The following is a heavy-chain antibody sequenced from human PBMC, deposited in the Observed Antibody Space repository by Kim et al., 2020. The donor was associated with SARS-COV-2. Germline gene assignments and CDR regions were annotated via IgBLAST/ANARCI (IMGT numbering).Heavy chain of an antibody. J-gene: IGHJ4*02. D-gene: IGHD3-3*01. Sequence: GRSLRLSCAASGFTFSSYGMHWVRQAPGKGLEWVAVISYDGSNKYYADSVKGRFTISRDNSKNTLYLQMNSLRAEDTAVYYCAKDDAWQSFWSGSDNWGQGTLVTVSS. CDR1: GFTFSSYG. V-gene: IGHV3-30*18. CDR3: AKDDAWQSFWSGSDN. CDR2: ISYDGSNK.